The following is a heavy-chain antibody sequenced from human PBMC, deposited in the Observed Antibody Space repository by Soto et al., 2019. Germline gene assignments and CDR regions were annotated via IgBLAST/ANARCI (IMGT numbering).Heavy chain of an antibody. D-gene: IGHD4-4*01. Sequence: QVVLVESGGGVVQPGRSLRLSCAASGFTFRNYGMHWVRQAPGKGLEWVALIWFDGSNKYYIDSVKGRFTISRDNSKTTLYLQMDSLRAEDTAVYFCARGTIITPRYMDVWGRGTTVTVSS. V-gene: IGHV3-33*01. CDR3: ARGTIITPRYMDV. J-gene: IGHJ6*03. CDR2: IWFDGSNK. CDR1: GFTFRNYG.